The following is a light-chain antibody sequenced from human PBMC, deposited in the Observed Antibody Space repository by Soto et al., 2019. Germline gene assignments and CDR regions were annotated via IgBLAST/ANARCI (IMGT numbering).Light chain of an antibody. V-gene: IGKV2-28*01. CDR1: QSLLHSNGYNY. CDR2: LGS. Sequence: DIVMTQSPLSLPVTPGEPASISCRSSQSLLHSNGYNYLDWYLQKPGQSPQLLIYLGSSRASGVPDRFSGSGSGTDFTLKFSRVEAEDVGVYYCMQALGTFGQGTKLEIK. CDR3: MQALGT. J-gene: IGKJ2*01.